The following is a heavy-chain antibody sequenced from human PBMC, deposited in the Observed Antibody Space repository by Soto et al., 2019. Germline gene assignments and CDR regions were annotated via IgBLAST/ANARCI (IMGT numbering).Heavy chain of an antibody. J-gene: IGHJ4*02. CDR2: IYYSGST. D-gene: IGHD3-16*01. V-gene: IGHV4-61*08. Sequence: SETLSLTCTVSGGTISSGDYYWSWIRQPPGKGLEWIGYIYYSGSTNYNPSLKSRVTISVDTSKNQFSLKLSSVTAADTAVYYCARRYGGNFDYWGQGTLVTVSS. CDR1: GGTISSGDYY. CDR3: ARRYGGNFDY.